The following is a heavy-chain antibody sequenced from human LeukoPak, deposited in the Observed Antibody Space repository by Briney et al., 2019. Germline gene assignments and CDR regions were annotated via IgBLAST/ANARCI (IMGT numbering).Heavy chain of an antibody. J-gene: IGHJ4*02. CDR2: ISAYNGNT. CDR1: GYTFTSYG. D-gene: IGHD3-16*02. Sequence: GASVKVSCKASGYTFTSYGISWVRQAPGQGLEWMGWISAYNGNTNYAQKLQGRVTMTTDTSTSTAYMELRSLRSDDTAVYYCARSFLYSYYDYIWGSYRPLFDYWGQGTLVTVSS. CDR3: ARSFLYSYYDYIWGSYRPLFDY. V-gene: IGHV1-18*01.